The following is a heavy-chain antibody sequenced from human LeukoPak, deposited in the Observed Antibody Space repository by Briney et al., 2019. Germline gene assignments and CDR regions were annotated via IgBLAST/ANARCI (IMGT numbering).Heavy chain of an antibody. Sequence: GGSLRLSCAASGCTVSTHYMSWVRQAPGKGLEWVSVIYKGGSTNYADSVKGRFTISRDNSKNTLYLQMNSLRAEDTAVYYCARGYDSSTYYPEHFQHWGQGTLVTVSS. CDR3: ARGYDSSTYYPEHFQH. CDR2: IYKGGST. CDR1: GCTVSTHY. D-gene: IGHD3-22*01. V-gene: IGHV3-66*01. J-gene: IGHJ1*01.